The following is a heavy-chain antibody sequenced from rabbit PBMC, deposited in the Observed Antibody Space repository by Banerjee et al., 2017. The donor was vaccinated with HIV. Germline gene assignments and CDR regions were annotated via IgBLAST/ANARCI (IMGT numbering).Heavy chain of an antibody. CDR1: GFSFSSGYY. D-gene: IGHD2-1*01. Sequence: QSLEESGGGLVQPEGSLTLTCTASGFSFSSGYYMCWVRQAPGKGLEWIACISPGSSGTTYYSNWAKGRFTISKTSSTTVTLQMTSLTAADTATYFCAREDYSYDDYGDYDLWGPGTLVTVS. J-gene: IGHJ4*01. CDR2: ISPGSSGTT. CDR3: AREDYSYDDYGDYDL. V-gene: IGHV1S40*01.